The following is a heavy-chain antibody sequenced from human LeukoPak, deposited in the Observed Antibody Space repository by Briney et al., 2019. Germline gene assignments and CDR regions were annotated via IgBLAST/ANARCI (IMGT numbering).Heavy chain of an antibody. V-gene: IGHV3-30*18. CDR2: KSYDGSNV. CDR3: AKGSTRGFYYFDN. CDR1: GFTFSTYC. D-gene: IGHD5-24*01. J-gene: IGHJ4*02. Sequence: GGSLRLSCAASGFTFSTYCMSWVRQPPGKGLERVTVKSYDGSNVYYADSVKGRFTISRDNSMQTVYLQMNSLRPEDTAVYYCAKGSTRGFYYFDNWGQGTLVTVSS.